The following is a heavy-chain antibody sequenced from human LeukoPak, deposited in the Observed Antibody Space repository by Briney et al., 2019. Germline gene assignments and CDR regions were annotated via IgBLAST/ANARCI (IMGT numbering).Heavy chain of an antibody. Sequence: ASVQVSCKASGYTFTSYGISWVRQDPGQGLEWMGWLSAYNGNTNYAQNPQVRDTMTTDTTTSTAYMELRSLKSDDTAVYYCARYRAMVNHGMDVWGQGTTVTVSS. V-gene: IGHV1-18*01. CDR2: LSAYNGNT. CDR1: GYTFTSYG. J-gene: IGHJ6*02. CDR3: ARYRAMVNHGMDV. D-gene: IGHD5-18*01.